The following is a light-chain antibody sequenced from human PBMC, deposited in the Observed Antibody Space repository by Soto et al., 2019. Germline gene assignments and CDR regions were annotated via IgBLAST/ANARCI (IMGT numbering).Light chain of an antibody. CDR2: AAS. CDR3: QQLNSYHSIT. V-gene: IGKV1-9*01. J-gene: IGKJ5*01. Sequence: DIPLTQSPSFLSASVGDRVTITCRASQGISSYLAWYQQKPGKAPKLLIYAASTLQTGVPSRFSGSGSGTECTLTISSLQPEDFATYYCQQLNSYHSITFGQGTRLEIK. CDR1: QGISSY.